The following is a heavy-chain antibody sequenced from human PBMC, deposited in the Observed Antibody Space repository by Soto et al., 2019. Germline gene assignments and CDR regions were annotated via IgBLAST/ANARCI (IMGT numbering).Heavy chain of an antibody. CDR2: IYYSGST. CDR1: GGSISSYY. J-gene: IGHJ4*02. CDR3: ARHHDS. Sequence: QVKLQESGPGLVKPSETLSLTCPVSGGSISSYYWSWIRQPPGKGLEWIGYIYYSGSTNYNPSLKSRVTISVDTSKNQFSLKLSSVTAADTAVYYCARHHDSWGQGTLVTVSS. V-gene: IGHV4-59*08.